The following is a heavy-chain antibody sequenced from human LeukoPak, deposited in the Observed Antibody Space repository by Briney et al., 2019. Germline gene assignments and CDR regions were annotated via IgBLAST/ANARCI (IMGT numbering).Heavy chain of an antibody. V-gene: IGHV4-4*07. J-gene: IGHJ5*02. CDR1: GGSISSYY. D-gene: IGHD2-21*02. CDR2: ISTSGST. CDR3: ATVTDPRYNYFDP. Sequence: SETLSLTCTVSGGSISSYYWSWIRQPAGKGLEWIGRISTSGSTNYNPSLRGRVTMSVDTSKNQFSLRLTSLTAADTAVYYCATVTDPRYNYFDPWGQGTLVTVSS.